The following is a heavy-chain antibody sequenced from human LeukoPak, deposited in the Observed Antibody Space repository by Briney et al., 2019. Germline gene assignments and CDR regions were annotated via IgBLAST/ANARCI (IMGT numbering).Heavy chain of an antibody. J-gene: IGHJ4*02. CDR3: ATYQRQLSLTD. CDR2: ISGSGGST. D-gene: IGHD2-2*01. Sequence: PGGSLRLSCAASGFTFSSYAMSWVRQAPGKGLEWVSAISGSGGSTYYADSVKGRFTISRDNSKNTLYLQMNSLRADDTALYYCATYQRQLSLTDWGQETLVTVSS. V-gene: IGHV3-23*01. CDR1: GFTFSSYA.